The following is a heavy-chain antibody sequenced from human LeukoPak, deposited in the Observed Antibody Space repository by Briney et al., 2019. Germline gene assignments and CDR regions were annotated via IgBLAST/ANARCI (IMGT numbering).Heavy chain of an antibody. CDR2: INPNSGGT. Sequence: ASVKVSFKASGYTLTDYYMHWVRQAPGQGLEWMGRINPNSGGTNYAQKFQGRVTMTRDTSISTVYMELSRLRSDDTAVYYCARVGYYESSGYYEYWGQGTLVTVSS. V-gene: IGHV1-2*06. CDR3: ARVGYYESSGYYEY. CDR1: GYTLTDYY. D-gene: IGHD3-22*01. J-gene: IGHJ4*02.